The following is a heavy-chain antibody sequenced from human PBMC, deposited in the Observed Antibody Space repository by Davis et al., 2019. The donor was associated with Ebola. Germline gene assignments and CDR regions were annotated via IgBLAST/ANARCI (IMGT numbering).Heavy chain of an antibody. V-gene: IGHV3-21*01. D-gene: IGHD6-6*01. CDR2: ITTSPYI. CDR1: GFSFSSYS. CDR3: SRDQYSGSSAGGY. Sequence: GESLKISCAASGFSFSSYSMSWVRQAPGKGLEWVSSITTSPYIYYADSVRGRFTISRDNAKNSLYLQMDSLRAEDTAVYYCSRDQYSGSSAGGYWGQGTLVTVSS. J-gene: IGHJ4*02.